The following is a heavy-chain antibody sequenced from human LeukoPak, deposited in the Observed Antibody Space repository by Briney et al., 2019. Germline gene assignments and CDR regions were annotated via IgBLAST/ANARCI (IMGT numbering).Heavy chain of an antibody. J-gene: IGHJ3*02. CDR2: ISSSGDSI. Sequence: SGGSLRLSCAASGLSLTTYEMNWVRQAPGKGLEWVSYISSSGDSIYYADSVKGRFTISRDNAKNSLSLQMNSLRAEDTAIYYCARDRRVGATWSVGAFDIWGQGTTVTVSS. CDR1: GLSLTTYE. D-gene: IGHD1-26*01. V-gene: IGHV3-48*03. CDR3: ARDRRVGATWSVGAFDI.